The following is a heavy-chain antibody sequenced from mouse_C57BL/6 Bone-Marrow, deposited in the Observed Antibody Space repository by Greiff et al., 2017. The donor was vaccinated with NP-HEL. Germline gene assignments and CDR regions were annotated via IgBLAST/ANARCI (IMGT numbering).Heavy chain of an antibody. CDR2: ISYDGSN. J-gene: IGHJ1*03. V-gene: IGHV3-6*01. Sequence: VQLQQSGPGLVKPSQSLSLTCSVTGYSITSGYYWNWIRQFPGNKLEWMGYISYDGSNNYNPSLKNRISITRDTSKNQFFLKLNSVTTEDTATYYCARDSGKGWYFDVWGTGTTVTVSS. CDR1: GYSITSGYY. CDR3: ARDSGKGWYFDV.